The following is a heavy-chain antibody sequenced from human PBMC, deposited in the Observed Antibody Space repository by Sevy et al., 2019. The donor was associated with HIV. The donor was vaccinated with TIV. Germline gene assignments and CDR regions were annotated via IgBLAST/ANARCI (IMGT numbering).Heavy chain of an antibody. D-gene: IGHD6-13*01. CDR2: IYSGGST. CDR1: GFTVSSNY. Sequence: GGSLRLSCAASGFTVSSNYMSWVRQAPGKGLEWVSVIYSGGSTYYADSVKGRFTISRDNSKNTLYLQMNSLRAEDTAVYYCARGGRIAAASRAFDYWGQGTLVTVSS. CDR3: ARGGRIAAASRAFDY. V-gene: IGHV3-53*01. J-gene: IGHJ4*02.